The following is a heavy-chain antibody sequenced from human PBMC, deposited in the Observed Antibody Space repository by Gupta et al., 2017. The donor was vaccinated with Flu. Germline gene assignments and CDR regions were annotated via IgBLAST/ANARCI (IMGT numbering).Heavy chain of an antibody. Sequence: QVQLVESGGGVVQPGRSLRLSCAASGFTFSSYGMHWVRQAPGKGLEWVAVIWYDGSNKYYADSVKGRFTISRDNSKNTLYLQMNSLRAEDTAVYYCGTYYDFWSGYPDDAFDIWGQGTMVTVSS. CDR1: GFTFSSYG. CDR3: GTYYDFWSGYPDDAFDI. CDR2: IWYDGSNK. J-gene: IGHJ3*02. V-gene: IGHV3-33*01. D-gene: IGHD3-3*01.